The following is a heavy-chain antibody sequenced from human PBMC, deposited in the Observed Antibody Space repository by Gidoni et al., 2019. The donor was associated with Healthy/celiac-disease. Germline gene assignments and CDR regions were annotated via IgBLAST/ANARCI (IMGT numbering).Heavy chain of an antibody. CDR2: ISGSGGST. CDR3: AKGSPNDYGDRILKFDY. D-gene: IGHD4-17*01. CDR1: GFPFSSYA. Sequence: EVQLLESGGGLVQPGVSLRLSCAASGFPFSSYAMSWVRQAPGKGLEWVSAISGSGGSTYYADSVKGRFTISRDNSKNTLYLQMNSLRAEDTAVYYCAKGSPNDYGDRILKFDYWGQGTLVTVSS. J-gene: IGHJ4*02. V-gene: IGHV3-23*01.